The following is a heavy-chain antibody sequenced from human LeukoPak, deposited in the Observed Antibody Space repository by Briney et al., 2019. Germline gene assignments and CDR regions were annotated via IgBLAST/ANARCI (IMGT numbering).Heavy chain of an antibody. V-gene: IGHV1-2*02. Sequence: ASVKVSCKASGYTFTGYYMHWVRQAPGQGLEWMGWINPNSGGTNYAQKFQGRVTMTRGTSISTAYMELSRLRSDDTAVYYCAREFGPYSYGSNYWGQGTLVTVSS. CDR3: AREFGPYSYGSNY. CDR2: INPNSGGT. J-gene: IGHJ4*02. CDR1: GYTFTGYY. D-gene: IGHD5-18*01.